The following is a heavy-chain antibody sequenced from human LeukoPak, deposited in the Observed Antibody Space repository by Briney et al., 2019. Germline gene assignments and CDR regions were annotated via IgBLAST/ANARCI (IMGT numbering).Heavy chain of an antibody. V-gene: IGHV3-30*04. CDR1: GFTFSSYA. D-gene: IGHD3-22*01. CDR3: ARDCYDSSGYPSAVY. CDR2: ISYDGSNK. Sequence: QPGGSLRLSCAASGFTFSSYAMHWVRQAPGKGLEWVAVISYDGSNKYYADSVKGRFTISRDNSKNTPYLQMNSLRAEDTAVYYCARDCYDSSGYPSAVYWGQGTLVTVSS. J-gene: IGHJ4*02.